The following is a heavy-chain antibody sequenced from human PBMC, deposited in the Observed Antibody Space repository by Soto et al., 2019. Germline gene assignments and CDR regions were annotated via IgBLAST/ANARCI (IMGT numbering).Heavy chain of an antibody. J-gene: IGHJ4*02. CDR1: GGSFSSSTYY. V-gene: IGHV4-39*01. D-gene: IGHD5-12*01. Sequence: SETLSLTCIVSGGSFSSSTYYGGWIRQPPGKGLEWIGSIFHSGSTYYNPSPKSRVTLSVDTSKNRFYLRLSSVTAADTAVYYCASAPGFNLFDSWGQGTLVTVSS. CDR2: IFHSGST. CDR3: ASAPGFNLFDS.